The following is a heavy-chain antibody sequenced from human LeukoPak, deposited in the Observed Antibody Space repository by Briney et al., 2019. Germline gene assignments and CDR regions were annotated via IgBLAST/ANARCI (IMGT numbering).Heavy chain of an antibody. Sequence: PSETLSVTCTVSGGSVSSGSYYWSWIRQPPGKGLEWIGYIYYSGSTNYNPSLKSRVTISVDTSKNQFSLKLSSVTAADTAVYYCARDSSIPGAVAGPWGQGTLVTVSS. CDR1: GGSVSSGSYY. V-gene: IGHV4-61*01. CDR2: IYYSGST. D-gene: IGHD6-19*01. CDR3: ARDSSIPGAVAGP. J-gene: IGHJ5*02.